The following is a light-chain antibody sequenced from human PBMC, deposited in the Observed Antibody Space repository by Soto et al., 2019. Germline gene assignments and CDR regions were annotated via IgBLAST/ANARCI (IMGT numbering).Light chain of an antibody. CDR2: DDS. CDR1: NIGSKS. Sequence: SYELTQTSSVSVAPGQTAKINCGGNNIGSKSVHWYQQKAGQAPVLVVHDDSDRPSGIPERLSGSNSANTATLTISRVEAGDEADYYCQVWESSGDQVVFAGGTKVTVL. J-gene: IGLJ2*01. V-gene: IGLV3-21*02. CDR3: QVWESSGDQVV.